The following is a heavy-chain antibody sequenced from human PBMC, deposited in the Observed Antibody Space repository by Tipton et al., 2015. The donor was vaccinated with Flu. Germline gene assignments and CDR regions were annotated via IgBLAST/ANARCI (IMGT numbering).Heavy chain of an antibody. D-gene: IGHD3-3*01. CDR3: ARLGYDFWSGYSNWFDP. CDR2: MNPNSGNT. Sequence: QVQLVQSGAGVKKPGASVKVSCKASGYTFTSYDINWVRQATGQGLEWMGWMNPNSGNTGYAQKFQGRVTMTRNTSISTAYMELSSLRSEDTAVYYCARLGYDFWSGYSNWFDPWGQGTLVTVSS. J-gene: IGHJ5*02. V-gene: IGHV1-8*01. CDR1: GYTFTSYD.